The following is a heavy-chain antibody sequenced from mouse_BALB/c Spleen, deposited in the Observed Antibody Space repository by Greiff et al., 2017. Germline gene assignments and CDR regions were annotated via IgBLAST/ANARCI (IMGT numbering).Heavy chain of an antibody. Sequence: EVQVVESGAELVKPGASVKLSCTASGFNIKDTYMHWVKQRPEQGLEWIGRIDPANGNTKYDPKFQGKATITADTSSNTAYLQLSSLTSEDTAVYYCAVGGNPMDYWGQGTSVTVSS. D-gene: IGHD1-1*02. CDR2: IDPANGNT. CDR3: AVGGNPMDY. CDR1: GFNIKDTY. V-gene: IGHV14-3*02. J-gene: IGHJ4*01.